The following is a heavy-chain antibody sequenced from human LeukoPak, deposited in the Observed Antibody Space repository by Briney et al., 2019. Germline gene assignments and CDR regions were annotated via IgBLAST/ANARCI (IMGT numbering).Heavy chain of an antibody. D-gene: IGHD3-22*01. V-gene: IGHV3-21*01. Sequence: WGSLRLSCAASGFTFSSYSMNWVRQAPGKGLEWVSSISSSSSYIYYADSVKGRFTISRDNAKNSLYLQMNSLRAEDTAVNYCARGRNTRNYYDSSGSFVFDPWGQGTLVTVSS. CDR1: GFTFSSYS. CDR3: ARGRNTRNYYDSSGSFVFDP. J-gene: IGHJ5*02. CDR2: ISSSSSYI.